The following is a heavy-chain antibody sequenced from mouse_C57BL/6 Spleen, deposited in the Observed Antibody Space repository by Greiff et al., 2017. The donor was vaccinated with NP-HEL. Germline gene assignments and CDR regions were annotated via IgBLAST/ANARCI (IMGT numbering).Heavy chain of an antibody. CDR2: IWSDGST. J-gene: IGHJ3*01. D-gene: IGHD1-1*01. V-gene: IGHV2-6-1*01. Sequence: QVQLKESGPGLVAPSQSLSITCTVSGFSLTSYGVHWVRQPPGKGLEWLVVIWSDGSTTYNSALKSRLSISKDNSKSQVFLKMNSLQTDDTAMYYCARHGGPHYYGSSLPWFAYWGQGTLVTVSA. CDR3: ARHGGPHYYGSSLPWFAY. CDR1: GFSLTSYG.